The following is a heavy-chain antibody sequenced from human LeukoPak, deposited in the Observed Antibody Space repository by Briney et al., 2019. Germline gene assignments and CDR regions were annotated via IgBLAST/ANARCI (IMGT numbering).Heavy chain of an antibody. V-gene: IGHV5-51*01. CDR1: GYRFISYW. CDR3: ARHDSVSSSCPDY. CDR2: IYPGDSDT. Sequence: GESLKISCKGSGYRFISYWIGWVRQMPGKGLEWMGIIYPGDSDTRYSPSFQGQVTISADKSISTAYLQWSSLKASDTAMYYCARHDSVSSSCPDYWGQGTLVTVSS. D-gene: IGHD6-13*01. J-gene: IGHJ4*02.